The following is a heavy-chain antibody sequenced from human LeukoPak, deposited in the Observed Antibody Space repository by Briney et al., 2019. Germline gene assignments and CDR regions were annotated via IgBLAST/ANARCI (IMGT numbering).Heavy chain of an antibody. CDR1: GGSISSYY. Sequence: PSETLSLTCTVSGGSISSYYWGWIRQPAGKGLEWIGRIYTSGSTNYNPSLKSRVTMSVDTSKNQFSLKLSSVTAADTAVSYCARSGYYSGYSYWGQGTLVTVSS. J-gene: IGHJ4*02. CDR3: ARSGYYSGYSY. V-gene: IGHV4-4*07. D-gene: IGHD5-12*01. CDR2: IYTSGST.